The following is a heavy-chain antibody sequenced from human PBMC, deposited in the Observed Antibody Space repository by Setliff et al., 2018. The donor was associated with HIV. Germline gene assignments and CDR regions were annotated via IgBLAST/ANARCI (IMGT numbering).Heavy chain of an antibody. J-gene: IGHJ6*02. CDR3: ARDLGYSSSWYYYYGMDV. D-gene: IGHD6-13*01. Sequence: GGSLRLSCAASGFTFDRYWMHWVRQAPGKGLVWVSRVNSDGSSKTYADSVKDRFTISRDNAKNTLYLQMNSLRAEDTGVYYCARDLGYSSSWYYYYGMDVWGQGTTVTVSS. V-gene: IGHV3-74*01. CDR1: GFTFDRYW. CDR2: VNSDGSSK.